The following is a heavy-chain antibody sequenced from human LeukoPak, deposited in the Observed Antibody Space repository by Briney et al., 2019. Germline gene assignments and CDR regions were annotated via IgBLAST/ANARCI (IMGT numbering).Heavy chain of an antibody. CDR2: IYYSGST. Sequence: SETLSLTCTVSGGSISSYYWSWIRQPPGKGLEWIGYIYYSGSTNYNPSLKSRVTISVDTSKNQFSLKLSSVTAADTAVYCCARSSQIGYYYDSGGYYFDYWGQGTLVTVSS. D-gene: IGHD3-22*01. CDR3: ARSSQIGYYYDSGGYYFDY. CDR1: GGSISSYY. V-gene: IGHV4-59*01. J-gene: IGHJ4*02.